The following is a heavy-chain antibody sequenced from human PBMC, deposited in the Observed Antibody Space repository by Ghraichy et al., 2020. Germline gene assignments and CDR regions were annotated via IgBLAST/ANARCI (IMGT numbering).Heavy chain of an antibody. V-gene: IGHV3-23*01. CDR3: AKESCRGGGCYYAYFDY. Sequence: GGSLRLSCAASGFTLSSHAMSWVRQAPGKGLEWVAAIIGSGASTYYADSVKGRFTISRDNSKNTLYLQMNSLRAEDTAVYYCAKESCRGGGCYYAYFDYWGQGTLVTVSS. J-gene: IGHJ4*02. CDR2: IIGSGAST. CDR1: GFTLSSHA. D-gene: IGHD2-15*01.